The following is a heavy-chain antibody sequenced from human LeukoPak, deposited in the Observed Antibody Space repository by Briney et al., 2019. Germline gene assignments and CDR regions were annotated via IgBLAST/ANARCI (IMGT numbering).Heavy chain of an antibody. J-gene: IGHJ6*02. CDR3: ARYGQGLGMDV. D-gene: IGHD4-17*01. CDR1: GGSISSYY. V-gene: IGHV4-59*08. Sequence: SETLSLTCTVSGGSISSYYWSWIRQPPGKGLEWIGYIYYSGSTNYNPSLKSRVTISVDTSKNQFSLKLSSVTAADTAVYYCARYGQGLGMDVWGQGTTVTVSS. CDR2: IYYSGST.